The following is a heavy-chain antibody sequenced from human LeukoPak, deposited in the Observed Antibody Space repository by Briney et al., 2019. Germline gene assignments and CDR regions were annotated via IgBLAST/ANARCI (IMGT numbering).Heavy chain of an antibody. J-gene: IGHJ4*02. CDR3: AKSFGIVVVPAAIVYFDY. V-gene: IGHV3-11*04. CDR2: ISSSGSTI. D-gene: IGHD2-2*02. Sequence: PGGSLRLSCAASGFTFSDYHMSWIRQAPGKGLEWVSYISSSGSTIYYADSVKGRFTISRDNAKNSLYLQMNSLRAEDTAVYYCAKSFGIVVVPAAIVYFDYWGQGTLVTVSS. CDR1: GFTFSDYH.